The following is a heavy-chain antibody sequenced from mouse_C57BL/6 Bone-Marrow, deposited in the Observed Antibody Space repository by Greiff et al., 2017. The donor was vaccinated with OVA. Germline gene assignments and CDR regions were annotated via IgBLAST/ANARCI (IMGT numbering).Heavy chain of an antibody. J-gene: IGHJ3*01. D-gene: IGHD3-2*02. V-gene: IGHV1-80*01. CDR3: ARRTAQATYSFAY. CDR2: IYPGDGDT. Sequence: LQESGAELVKPGASVKISCKASGYAFSSYWMNWVKQRPGKGLEWIGQIYPGDGDTNYNGKFKGKATLTADKSSSTAYMQLSSLTSEDSAVYFCARRTAQATYSFAYWGQGTLVTVSA. CDR1: GYAFSSYW.